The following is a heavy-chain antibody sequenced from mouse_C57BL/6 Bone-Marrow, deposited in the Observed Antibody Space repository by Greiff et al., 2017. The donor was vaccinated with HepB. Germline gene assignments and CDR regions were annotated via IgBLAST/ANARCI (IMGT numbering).Heavy chain of an antibody. Sequence: QVQLKESGAELARPGASVKLSCKASGYTFTSYGISWVKQRTGQGLEWIGEIYPRSGNTYYNEKFKGKATLTADKSSSTAYMELRSLTSEDSAVYFCARRGGSSYGYWGQGTTLTVSS. J-gene: IGHJ2*01. CDR2: IYPRSGNT. V-gene: IGHV1-81*01. CDR3: ARRGGSSYGY. CDR1: GYTFTSYG. D-gene: IGHD1-1*01.